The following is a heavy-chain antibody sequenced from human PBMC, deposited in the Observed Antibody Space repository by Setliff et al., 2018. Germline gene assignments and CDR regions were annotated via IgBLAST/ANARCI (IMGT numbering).Heavy chain of an antibody. Sequence: SETLSLTCTVSGGSISPYFWSWIRQSRGKGLEWIGYIYHNGNTNFNPSLKTRVTMSVDTSKNQFALNLRSVTAADSAVYYCARDRTAYSYGLDVWGQGTTVTSP. J-gene: IGHJ6*02. V-gene: IGHV4-59*01. CDR1: GGSISPYF. CDR2: IYHNGNT. D-gene: IGHD5-18*01. CDR3: ARDRTAYSYGLDV.